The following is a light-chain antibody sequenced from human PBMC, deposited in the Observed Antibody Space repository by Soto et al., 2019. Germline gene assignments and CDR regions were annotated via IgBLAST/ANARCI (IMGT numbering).Light chain of an antibody. Sequence: DIQMTQSPSTLSASVGDRVTITCRASQSISSWLAWYQQKPGKAPKLLIYKASSLESGVPSRFSGRGSGTEFTLTISRLQPDDFATYYCQKYNSYPWTFGQGTKVEIK. CDR2: KAS. CDR3: QKYNSYPWT. J-gene: IGKJ1*01. V-gene: IGKV1-5*03. CDR1: QSISSW.